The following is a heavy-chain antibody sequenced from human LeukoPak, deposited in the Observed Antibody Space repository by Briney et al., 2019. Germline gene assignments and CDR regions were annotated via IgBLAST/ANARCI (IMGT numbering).Heavy chain of an antibody. CDR3: ARGPPGRVYDSSKKGLFDP. J-gene: IGHJ5*02. D-gene: IGHD3-22*01. CDR1: GYTFTTYY. Sequence: GASVKVSCKASGYTFTTYYLHWVRQAPGQGLEGMGIINPSGTSTTYAQKFQGRVTMTMDTSTSTVYMELSSLRSEDTAMYYCARGPPGRVYDSSKKGLFDPWGQGTLVTVSS. CDR2: INPSGTST. V-gene: IGHV1-46*01.